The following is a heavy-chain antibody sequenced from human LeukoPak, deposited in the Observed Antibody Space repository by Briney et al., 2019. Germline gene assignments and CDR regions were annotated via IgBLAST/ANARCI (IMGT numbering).Heavy chain of an antibody. CDR2: IYYSGST. D-gene: IGHD6-13*01. CDR1: GGSISSGGYY. Sequence: PSETLSLTCTVSGGSISSGGYYWSWIRQPPGKGLEWIGYIYYSGSTNYNPSLKSRVTISVDTSKNQFSLKLSSVTAADTAVYYCARHMAPLYSSSWPNYYYYYGMDVWGQGTTVTVSS. CDR3: ARHMAPLYSSSWPNYYYYYGMDV. J-gene: IGHJ6*02. V-gene: IGHV4-61*08.